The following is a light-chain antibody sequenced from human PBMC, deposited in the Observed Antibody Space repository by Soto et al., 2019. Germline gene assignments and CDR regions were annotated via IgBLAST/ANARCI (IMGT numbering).Light chain of an antibody. CDR2: DAS. Sequence: DIQMTQSPSTLSASVGDRVTITCRASQIISIWLACYQQTPGKAPKLLIYDASSLESGVPSRFRGSGSGTEFTLTLTSLQPDDFATYYCQQYNSYTWTFGQGPKVDIK. CDR1: QIISIW. V-gene: IGKV1-5*01. J-gene: IGKJ1*01. CDR3: QQYNSYTWT.